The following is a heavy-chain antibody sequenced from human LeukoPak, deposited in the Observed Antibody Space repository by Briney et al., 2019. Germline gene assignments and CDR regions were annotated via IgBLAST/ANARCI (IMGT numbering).Heavy chain of an antibody. CDR3: AREGGEYQLLLASGLVDY. V-gene: IGHV3-30*03. Sequence: GGSLRLSCAASGITFSSYGMHWVRQAPGKGLEWVAVISYDGSNKYYADSVKGRFTISRDNAKNSLFLQMNSLRAEDTAVYYCAREGGEYQLLLASGLVDYWGQGTLVTVSS. D-gene: IGHD2-2*01. CDR2: ISYDGSNK. CDR1: GITFSSYG. J-gene: IGHJ4*02.